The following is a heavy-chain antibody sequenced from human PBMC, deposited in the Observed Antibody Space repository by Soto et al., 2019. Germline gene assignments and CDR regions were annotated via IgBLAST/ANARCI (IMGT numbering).Heavy chain of an antibody. V-gene: IGHV3-74*01. Sequence: VQLVESGGGLVQPGGSSSLSCFASGFAFDSYWMHWVRQAPGQGLEWVASISDDAARIDYATSVKGRFTIARDNAQNTLFLEMKDLRGDDTGIYYCTRGPRPSSTGTGAFWGRGVLVAVSS. CDR3: TRGPRPSSTGTGAF. D-gene: IGHD1-1*01. J-gene: IGHJ4*02. CDR1: GFAFDSYW. CDR2: ISDDAARI.